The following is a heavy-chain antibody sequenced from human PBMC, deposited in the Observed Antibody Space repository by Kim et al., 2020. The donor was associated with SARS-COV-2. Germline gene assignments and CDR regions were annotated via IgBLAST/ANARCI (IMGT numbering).Heavy chain of an antibody. CDR3: ARGGGNYLGAFDI. Sequence: GGSLRLSCAASGFTFSSYAMHWVRQAPGKGLEWVAVISYDGSNKYYADSVKGRFTISRDNSKNTLYLQMNSLRAEDTAVYYCARGGGNYLGAFDIWGQGTMVTVSS. V-gene: IGHV3-30*04. D-gene: IGHD1-26*01. CDR2: ISYDGSNK. J-gene: IGHJ3*02. CDR1: GFTFSSYA.